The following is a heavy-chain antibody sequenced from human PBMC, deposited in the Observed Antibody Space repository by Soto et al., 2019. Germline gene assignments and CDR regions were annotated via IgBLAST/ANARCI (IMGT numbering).Heavy chain of an antibody. CDR3: ARIRGGFDYFDY. CDR2: IFSIDEK. D-gene: IGHD2-15*01. Sequence: SGPTLVNPTETLTLTCTVSGFSLSNAKIGVSWIRQPPGKAPEWLAHIFSIDEKSYKTSLKSRLTISKDTSKSQVVPTMTNMDPVDTATYFCARIRGGFDYFDYWGQGALVTVSS. CDR1: GFSLSNAKIG. J-gene: IGHJ4*02. V-gene: IGHV2-26*01.